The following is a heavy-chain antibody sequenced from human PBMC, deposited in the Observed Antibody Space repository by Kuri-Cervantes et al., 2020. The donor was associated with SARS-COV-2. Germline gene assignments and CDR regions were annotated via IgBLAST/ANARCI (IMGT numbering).Heavy chain of an antibody. V-gene: IGHV1-2*02. J-gene: IGHJ4*02. CDR1: GYTFTGYY. CDR2: INPNSGGT. Sequence: ASVKVSCKASGYTFTGYYMHWVRQAPGQGLEWMGWINPNSGGTNYAQKFQGRVTMTRDTSISTAYMELSRLRSDDTAVYYCAEDYYDSSGYKVDWGQGTLVTVSS. D-gene: IGHD3-22*01. CDR3: AEDYYDSSGYKVD.